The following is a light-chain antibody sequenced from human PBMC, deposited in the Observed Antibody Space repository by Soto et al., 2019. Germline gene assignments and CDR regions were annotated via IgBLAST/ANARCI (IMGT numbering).Light chain of an antibody. CDR3: QQNFSPFVT. J-gene: IGKJ4*01. V-gene: IGKV1-39*01. CDR1: ETITDY. Sequence: DIQMTQSPPSLSASVGDRVTITCRASETITDYLNWYQVKPGKAPKLLIYSASLLQPGVPSRFSGSGYGTDFTLTLSGLQHEDSATYYCQQNFSPFVTFGAGIRV. CDR2: SAS.